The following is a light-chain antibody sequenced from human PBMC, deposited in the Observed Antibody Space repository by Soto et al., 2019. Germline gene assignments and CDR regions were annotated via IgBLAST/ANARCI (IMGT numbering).Light chain of an antibody. V-gene: IGKV1-39*01. CDR3: QQTYTTPFT. J-gene: IGKJ3*01. CDR1: QSIANY. CDR2: AAS. Sequence: IQMTQSPSSLSASVGDRVTITCRASQSIANYLNWYQQKPGKAPKLLIYAASTLESGVPSRFSGSGSGTDFTLTISNLQPEDFATYYCQQTYTTPFTFGPGTKVDIK.